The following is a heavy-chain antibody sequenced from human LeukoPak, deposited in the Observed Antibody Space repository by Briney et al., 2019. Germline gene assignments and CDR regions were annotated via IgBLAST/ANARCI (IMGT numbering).Heavy chain of an antibody. J-gene: IGHJ4*02. CDR2: ISPYNGNT. Sequence: ASVKVSCKASGYTFIRFGVSWVRQAPGQGLEWMGYISPYNGNTNYAQKFQGRVTMTTDTSTNTAFMELRSLRSDDTAVYYCARSFARDYDILTGYYIGDYWGQGTLITVSS. CDR3: ARSFARDYDILTGYYIGDY. CDR1: GYTFIRFG. D-gene: IGHD3-9*01. V-gene: IGHV1-18*01.